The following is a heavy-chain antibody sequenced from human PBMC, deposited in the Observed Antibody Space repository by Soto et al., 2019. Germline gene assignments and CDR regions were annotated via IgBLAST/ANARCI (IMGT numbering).Heavy chain of an antibody. J-gene: IGHJ6*02. CDR3: AAVGYCSSTSCYARQPYYYGMDV. CDR1: GGTFSSYA. Sequence: SVKVSCKASGGTFSSYAISWVRQAPGQGLEWMGGIIPIFGTANYAQKFQGRVTITADESTSTAYMELSSLRSEDTAVYYCAAVGYCSSTSCYARQPYYYGMDVWGQGTTVTVSS. V-gene: IGHV1-69*13. CDR2: IIPIFGTA. D-gene: IGHD2-2*01.